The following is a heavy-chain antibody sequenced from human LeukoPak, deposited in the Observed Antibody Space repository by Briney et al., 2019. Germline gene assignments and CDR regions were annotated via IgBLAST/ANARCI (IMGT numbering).Heavy chain of an antibody. D-gene: IGHD3-22*01. J-gene: IGHJ5*02. V-gene: IGHV4-59*01. Sequence: SETLSLTCTVSGGSISSYYWSWIRQPPGKGLEWIGYIYYSGSTNYNPSLKSRVTISVDTSKNQFSLKLSSVTAADTAVYYCARQRGGYYDSSGYFPNCFDAWGQGTLVTVSS. CDR2: IYYSGST. CDR1: GGSISSYY. CDR3: ARQRGGYYDSSGYFPNCFDA.